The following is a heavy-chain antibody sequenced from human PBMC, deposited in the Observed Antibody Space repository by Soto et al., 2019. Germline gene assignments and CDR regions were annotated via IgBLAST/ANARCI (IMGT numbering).Heavy chain of an antibody. CDR1: GFAFSSYE. CDR3: ARAAGIMTRGFHGMDV. Sequence: EVQLVESGGGLVQPGGSLRLSCAASGFAFSSYEMNWVRQSPGKGLEWLSYISSTASTIHYADSVKGRFTISRDNANNSVYLKMNSLTADDSAVYYCARAAGIMTRGFHGMDVWGQGTTVTVSS. D-gene: IGHD3-10*01. CDR2: ISSTASTI. V-gene: IGHV3-48*03. J-gene: IGHJ6*02.